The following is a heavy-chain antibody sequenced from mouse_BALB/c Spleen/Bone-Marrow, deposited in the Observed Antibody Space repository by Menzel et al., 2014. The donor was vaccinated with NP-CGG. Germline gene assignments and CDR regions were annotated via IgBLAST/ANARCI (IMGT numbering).Heavy chain of an antibody. J-gene: IGHJ1*01. CDR3: ARGDTTVYFDV. CDR1: GYTFTDYV. CDR2: IYPGSNSA. D-gene: IGHD1-1*01. V-gene: IGHV1-77*01. Sequence: VQLQESGPELVKPGASVKMSCRASGYTFTDYVISWVKQRTGQGLGWVGEIYPGSNSAYYNKKFKGKATLTADKSANTAYMQLSSLTSEDSAVYFCARGDTTVYFDVWGAGTTVTVSS.